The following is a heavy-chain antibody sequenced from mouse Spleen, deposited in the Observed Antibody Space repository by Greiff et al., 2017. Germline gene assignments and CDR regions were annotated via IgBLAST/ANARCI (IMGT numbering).Heavy chain of an antibody. CDR3: ARKGLRENPFAY. CDR1: GYSFTDYN. D-gene: IGHD1-1*01. J-gene: IGHJ3*01. V-gene: IGHV1-39*01. Sequence: VHVKQSGPELVKPGASVKISCKASGYSFTDYNMNWVKQSNGKSLEWIGVINPNYGTTSYNQKFKGKATLTVDQSSSTAYMQLNSLTSEDSAVYYCARKGLRENPFAYWGQGTLVTVSA. CDR2: INPNYGTT.